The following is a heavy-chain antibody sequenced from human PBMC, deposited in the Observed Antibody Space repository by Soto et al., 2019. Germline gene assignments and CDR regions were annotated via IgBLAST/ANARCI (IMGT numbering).Heavy chain of an antibody. J-gene: IGHJ4*02. D-gene: IGHD1-26*01. V-gene: IGHV3-23*01. CDR2: IIGSGGST. CDR3: ANVRSGSYYVSRDY. Sequence: ISRVLQKIGKGLEWVSAIIGSGGSTYYADSVKGRFTISRDNSKNTLYLQMNSLRAEDTAVYYCANVRSGSYYVSRDYWGQGTLVTVSS.